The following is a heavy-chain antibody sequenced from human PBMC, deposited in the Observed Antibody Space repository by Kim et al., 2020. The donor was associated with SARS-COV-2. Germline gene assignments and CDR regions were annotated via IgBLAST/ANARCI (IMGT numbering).Heavy chain of an antibody. D-gene: IGHD6-13*01. Sequence: SETLSLTCTVSGGSISSYYWSWIRQPPGKGLEWIGYIYYSGSTNYNPSLKSRVTISVDTSKNQFSPKLSSVTAADTAVYYCARARSSSWYPYYFDYWGQGTLVTVSS. V-gene: IGHV4-59*13. CDR1: GGSISSYY. CDR2: IYYSGST. J-gene: IGHJ4*02. CDR3: ARARSSSWYPYYFDY.